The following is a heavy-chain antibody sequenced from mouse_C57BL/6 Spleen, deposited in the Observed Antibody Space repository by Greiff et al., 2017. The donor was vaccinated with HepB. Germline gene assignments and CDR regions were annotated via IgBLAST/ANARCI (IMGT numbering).Heavy chain of an antibody. CDR3: TTPSNYDY. Sequence: EVQGVESGAELVRPGASVKLSCTASGFNIKDDYMHWVKQRPEQGLEWIGWIDPENGDTEYASKFQGKATITADTSSNTAYLQLSSLTSEDTAVYYCTTPSNYDYWGQGTTLTVSS. V-gene: IGHV14-4*01. D-gene: IGHD2-5*01. J-gene: IGHJ2*01. CDR1: GFNIKDDY. CDR2: IDPENGDT.